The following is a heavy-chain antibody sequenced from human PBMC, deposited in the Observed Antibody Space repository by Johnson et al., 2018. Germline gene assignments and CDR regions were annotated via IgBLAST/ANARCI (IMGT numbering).Heavy chain of an antibody. J-gene: IGHJ1*01. CDR2: ISYDGSNK. D-gene: IGHD3-22*01. Sequence: QVQLVESGGGVVQPGRSLRLSCAASGFTFSSYGMHWVRQAPGKGLEWVAVISYDGSNKYYADSAKGRFTISRDNSKNTLYLQMNSLRAGDTAVYYCARGGITMIMSHFQDWGQGTLVTVSS. V-gene: IGHV3-30*03. CDR3: ARGGITMIMSHFQD. CDR1: GFTFSSYG.